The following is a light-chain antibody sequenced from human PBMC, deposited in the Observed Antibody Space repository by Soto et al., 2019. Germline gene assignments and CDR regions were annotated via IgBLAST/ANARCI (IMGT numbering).Light chain of an antibody. CDR1: QSINSY. Sequence: DIQMTQSPSSLSASVGDRVTITCRASQSINSYLNWYQQKPGKAPKLLIYAASSLQSGVPSGFSGSGSGTEFTLTISSLQPEDFATYYCQQSYSTPFTFGPGTKVDIK. J-gene: IGKJ3*01. V-gene: IGKV1-39*01. CDR2: AAS. CDR3: QQSYSTPFT.